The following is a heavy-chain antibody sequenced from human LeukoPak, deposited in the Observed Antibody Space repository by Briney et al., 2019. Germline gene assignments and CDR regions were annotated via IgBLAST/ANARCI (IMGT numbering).Heavy chain of an antibody. Sequence: PGRSLRLSCAASGFTFSNYAIHWVRQTPGKGLEWVTFIRYDGSNKYYADSVKGRFTISRDNSKNTLYLRMNSLRAEDTAVYYCAKDSVARSSSSVANWFDPWGQGTLVTVSS. CDR3: AKDSVARSSSSVANWFDP. J-gene: IGHJ5*02. CDR1: GFTFSNYA. V-gene: IGHV3-30*04. CDR2: IRYDGSNK. D-gene: IGHD6-13*01.